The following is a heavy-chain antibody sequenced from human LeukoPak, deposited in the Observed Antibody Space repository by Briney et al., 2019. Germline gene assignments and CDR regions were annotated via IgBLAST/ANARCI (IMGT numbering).Heavy chain of an antibody. D-gene: IGHD3-22*01. V-gene: IGHV4-61*01. CDR2: IYYSGST. Sequence: SETLSLTCTVSGGSVSSGSYYWSWIRQPPGKGLERIGYIYYSGSTKYNPSLQSRVTISLDTSKNQFSLNLNTVTAADTAVYYCVREAAAYYYDSSGYYRQTEAFDIWGQGRMVTVSS. J-gene: IGHJ3*02. CDR1: GGSVSSGSYY. CDR3: VREAAAYYYDSSGYYRQTEAFDI.